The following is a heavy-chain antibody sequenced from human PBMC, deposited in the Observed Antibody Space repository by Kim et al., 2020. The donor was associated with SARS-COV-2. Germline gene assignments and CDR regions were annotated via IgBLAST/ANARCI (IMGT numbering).Heavy chain of an antibody. J-gene: IGHJ6*02. CDR3: ARDATTDVSGMDV. V-gene: IGHV4-31*03. D-gene: IGHD1-26*01. Sequence: SETLSLTCTVSGGSISSGDYYWSWIRQHPGKGLEWIGYIYYSGSTYYNPSLKSRVTISVDTSKNQFSLKLSSVTAADTAVYYCARDATTDVSGMDVWGQRTTVTVSS. CDR2: IYYSGST. CDR1: GGSISSGDYY.